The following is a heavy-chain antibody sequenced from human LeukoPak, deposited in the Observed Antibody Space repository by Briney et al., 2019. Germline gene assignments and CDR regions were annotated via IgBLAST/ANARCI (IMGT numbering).Heavy chain of an antibody. CDR3: ASDYYDSSGYQDYYYGMDV. D-gene: IGHD3-22*01. J-gene: IGHJ6*02. CDR1: GYTFTSYG. CDR2: ISAYNGNT. Sequence: GASVKVSCKASGYTFTSYGISWVRQAPGQGLEWKGWISAYNGNTNYAQKLQGRVTMTTDTSTSTAYMELRSLRSDDTAVYYCASDYYDSSGYQDYYYGMDVWGQGTTVTVSS. V-gene: IGHV1-18*01.